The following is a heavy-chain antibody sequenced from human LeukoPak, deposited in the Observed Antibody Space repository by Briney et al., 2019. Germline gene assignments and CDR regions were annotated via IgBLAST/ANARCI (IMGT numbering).Heavy chain of an antibody. J-gene: IGHJ3*02. CDR3: AKDLVQYYYDSSGYSDAFDI. D-gene: IGHD3-22*01. CDR1: GFTVSSNY. Sequence: GGSLRLSCAASGFTVSSNYMSWVRQAPGKGLEWVSVIYSGGSTYYADSVKGRFTISRDNSKNTLYLQMNSLRAEDTAVYYCAKDLVQYYYDSSGYSDAFDIWGQGTMVTVS. V-gene: IGHV3-66*01. CDR2: IYSGGST.